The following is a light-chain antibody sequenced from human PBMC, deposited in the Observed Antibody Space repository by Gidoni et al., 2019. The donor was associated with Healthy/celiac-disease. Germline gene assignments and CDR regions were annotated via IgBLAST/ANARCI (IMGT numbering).Light chain of an antibody. Sequence: DIQMTQSPSSLSASVGDRVTITCQASQDISNYLNWYQQKPGKAPKLLIYDESNLETGVPSRCSGSGSGTDFTFTISSLQPEDIATYYCQQYDNLPRTFGGGTKVEIK. CDR3: QQYDNLPRT. CDR1: QDISNY. J-gene: IGKJ4*01. CDR2: DES. V-gene: IGKV1-33*01.